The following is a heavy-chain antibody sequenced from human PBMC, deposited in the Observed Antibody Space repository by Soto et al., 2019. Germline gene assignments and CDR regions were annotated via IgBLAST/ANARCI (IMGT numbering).Heavy chain of an antibody. J-gene: IGHJ4*02. Sequence: QVTLKESGPVLVKPTETLTLTCTVSGFSLSNARMGVSWIRQPPGKALEWLAHIFSNDEQSYSTSLKSRLTISKDTSKSQVVLTMTNMDPVDTATYYCARIVKYYDSSGYYSLTDYWGQGTLVTVSS. V-gene: IGHV2-26*01. CDR2: IFSNDEQ. D-gene: IGHD3-22*01. CDR1: GFSLSNARMG. CDR3: ARIVKYYDSSGYYSLTDY.